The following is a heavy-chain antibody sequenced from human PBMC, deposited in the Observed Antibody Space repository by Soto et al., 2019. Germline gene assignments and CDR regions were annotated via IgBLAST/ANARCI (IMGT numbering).Heavy chain of an antibody. CDR2: ISNYNGNT. CDR3: GRDHRGGNSGGRFDP. D-gene: IGHD2-21*02. J-gene: IGHJ5*02. CDR1: GYTFTSSG. V-gene: IGHV1-18*01. Sequence: QVQLVQSGTEVKKPGASVKVSCKASGYTFTSSGITWVRPAPGQGLEWMGWISNYNGNTKYAQKLQGRVTMTTDTSTSTAYMELRSLRSDDTAVYYCGRDHRGGNSGGRFDPWGQGTLVTVSS.